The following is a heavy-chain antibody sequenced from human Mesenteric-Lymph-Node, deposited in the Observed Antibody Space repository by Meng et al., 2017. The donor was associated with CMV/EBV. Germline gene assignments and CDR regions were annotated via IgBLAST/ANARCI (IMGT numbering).Heavy chain of an antibody. CDR3: ARDLRRVRGYNGYEQTNWFDP. CDR1: GFTFTGYY. V-gene: IGHV1-2*02. D-gene: IGHD5-12*01. Sequence: ASVKVSCKASGFTFTGYYMYWVRQAPGQGLEWMGWINPNSGGTNYAQKFQGRVTMTRDTSINTAYMELSRLSSDDTAVYYCARDLRRVRGYNGYEQTNWFDPWGQGTLVTVSS. CDR2: INPNSGGT. J-gene: IGHJ5*02.